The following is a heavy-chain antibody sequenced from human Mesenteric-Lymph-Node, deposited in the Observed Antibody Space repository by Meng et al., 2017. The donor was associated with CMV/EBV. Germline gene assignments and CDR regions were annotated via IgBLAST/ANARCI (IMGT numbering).Heavy chain of an antibody. CDR2: IKEDGSEK. V-gene: IGHV3-7*01. CDR1: GFTFDDYA. CDR3: ARDFDS. Sequence: GGSLRLSCAASGFTFDDYAMHWVRQAPGKGLEWVANIKEDGSEKYYVDSVKGRFTISRDNAKNSLYLQINSLRAEDTGVYYCARDFDSWGQGTLVTVSS. J-gene: IGHJ5*01.